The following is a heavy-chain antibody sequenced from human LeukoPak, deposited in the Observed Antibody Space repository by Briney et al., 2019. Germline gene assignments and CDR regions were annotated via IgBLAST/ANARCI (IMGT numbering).Heavy chain of an antibody. V-gene: IGHV1-2*02. J-gene: IGHJ6*02. CDR1: GYTFTGYY. CDR3: ARDRWSYLSLRGMDV. Sequence: GASVKVSCKASGYTFTGYYMHWVRQAPGQGLEWMGWINPNSGGTNYAQKFQGRVTMTRDTSISTAYMELSRLRSDDTAVYYCARDRWSYLSLRGMDVWGQGTTVTVSS. CDR2: INPNSGGT. D-gene: IGHD3-16*02.